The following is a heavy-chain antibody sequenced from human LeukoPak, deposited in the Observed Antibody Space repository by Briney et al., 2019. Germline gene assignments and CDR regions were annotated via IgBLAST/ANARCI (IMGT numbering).Heavy chain of an antibody. Sequence: GASLKISSKGSGYSSTRYWIGWVRPTPGKGLEWMGIINPGDSDTRYSPSFQGQVTISADKSISTAYLQWSSLKASDTAMYYCATYAGRSSKYFQRWGQGTLVTVSS. V-gene: IGHV5-51*01. D-gene: IGHD3-10*01. CDR2: INPGDSDT. J-gene: IGHJ1*01. CDR3: ATYAGRSSKYFQR. CDR1: GYSSTRYW.